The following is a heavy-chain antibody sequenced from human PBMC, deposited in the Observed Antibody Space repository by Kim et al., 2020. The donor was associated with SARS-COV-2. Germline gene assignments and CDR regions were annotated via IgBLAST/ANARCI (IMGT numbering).Heavy chain of an antibody. J-gene: IGHJ4*02. CDR2: IYYSGST. D-gene: IGHD2-15*01. CDR3: ARADMGGFDY. V-gene: IGHV4-59*01. Sequence: SETLSLTCTVSGGSISSYYWSWIRQPPGKGLEWIGYIYYSGSTNYNPSLKSRVTISVDTSKNQFSLKLSSVTAADTAVYYCARADMGGFDYWGQGTLVTVSS. CDR1: GGSISSYY.